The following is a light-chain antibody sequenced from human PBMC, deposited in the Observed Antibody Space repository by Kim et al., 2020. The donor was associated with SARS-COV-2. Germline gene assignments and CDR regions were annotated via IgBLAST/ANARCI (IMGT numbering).Light chain of an antibody. CDR1: SSNIGNNA. J-gene: IGLJ1*01. Sequence: QRVTISCSGSSSNIGNNAVSWYQQLPGKAPTLLIYNDNLLSSGLSDRFSGSKSGTSASLAISGLQSEDEADYYCAAWDDSLNGYVFGSGTKVTVL. CDR2: NDN. V-gene: IGLV1-36*01. CDR3: AAWDDSLNGYV.